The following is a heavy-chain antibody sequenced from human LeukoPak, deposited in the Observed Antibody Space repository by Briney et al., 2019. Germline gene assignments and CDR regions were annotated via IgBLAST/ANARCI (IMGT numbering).Heavy chain of an antibody. CDR2: IWYDGSNK. D-gene: IGHD3-10*01. CDR1: GFTFSSYG. V-gene: IGHV3-33*01. J-gene: IGHJ3*02. CDR3: ARDQGAGSGSAFDI. Sequence: PGGSLRLSCAASGFTFSSYGMHWVRQAPGKGLEWVAVIWYDGSNKYYADSVEGRFTISRDNSKNTLYLQMNSLRAEDTAVYYCARDQGAGSGSAFDIWGQGTMVTVSS.